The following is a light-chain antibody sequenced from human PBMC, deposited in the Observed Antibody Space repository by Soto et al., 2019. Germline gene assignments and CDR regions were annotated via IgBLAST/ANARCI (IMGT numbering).Light chain of an antibody. CDR2: LNSDGSH. V-gene: IGLV4-69*01. CDR1: SGHSSYA. J-gene: IGLJ3*02. CDR3: QTWGTGIRV. Sequence: QPVLTQSPSASASLGASVKLTCTLSSGHSSYAIAWHQQRREKGPRYLMKLNSDGSHSKGDGIPDRFSGSSSGAERYLTISSLQSEDEADYYCQTWGTGIRVFGGGTKVTVL.